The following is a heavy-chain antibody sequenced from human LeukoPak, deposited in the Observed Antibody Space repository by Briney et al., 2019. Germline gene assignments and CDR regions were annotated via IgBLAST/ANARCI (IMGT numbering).Heavy chain of an antibody. CDR2: INPSGGST. D-gene: IGHD6-6*01. J-gene: IGHJ4*02. V-gene: IGHV1-46*01. CDR1: GYTFTDYN. CDR3: ARDRGFQARPGNYFDY. Sequence: ASVKVSCKASGYTFTDYNINWVRQAPGQGLEWMGIINPSGGSTSYAQKFQGRVTMTRDTSTSTVYMELSSLRSEDTAVYYCARDRGFQARPGNYFDYWGQGTLVTVSS.